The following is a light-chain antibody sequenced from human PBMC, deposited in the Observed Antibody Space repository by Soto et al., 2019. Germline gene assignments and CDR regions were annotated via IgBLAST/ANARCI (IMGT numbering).Light chain of an antibody. Sequence: EAVLTQSPGTLSLSPGERATLSCRASQSVSSRYLGWYQQKPGQAPRLLIYGASSGATGIPDRFSGSGSGTDFTLTIGRLEPEDFAVYYCQQYGTSPITFGQGTRLEIK. V-gene: IGKV3-20*01. CDR1: QSVSSRY. CDR3: QQYGTSPIT. J-gene: IGKJ5*01. CDR2: GAS.